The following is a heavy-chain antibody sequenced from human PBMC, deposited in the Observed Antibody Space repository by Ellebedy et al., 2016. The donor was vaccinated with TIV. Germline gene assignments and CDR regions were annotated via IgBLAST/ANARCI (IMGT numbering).Heavy chain of an antibody. Sequence: GGSLRLSXAASGFTFSSYWMSWVRQAPGKGLEWVANIKQDGSEKYYVDSVKGRFTISRDNAKNSLYLQMNSLRAEDTAVYYCARATVTTWDDWFDPWGQGTLVTVSS. J-gene: IGHJ5*02. V-gene: IGHV3-7*01. CDR3: ARATVTTWDDWFDP. D-gene: IGHD4-17*01. CDR2: IKQDGSEK. CDR1: GFTFSSYW.